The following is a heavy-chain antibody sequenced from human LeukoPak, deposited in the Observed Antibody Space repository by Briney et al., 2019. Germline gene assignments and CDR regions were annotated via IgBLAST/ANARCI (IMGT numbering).Heavy chain of an antibody. D-gene: IGHD1-26*01. CDR3: AKGRKLPGYFDY. V-gene: IGHV3-23*01. J-gene: IGHJ4*02. Sequence: GGSLRLSYAASGFTFSSYAMSWVRQAPGKGLEWVSAISGSGGSTYYADSVKGRFTISRDNSKNTLYLQMNSLRAEDTAVYYCAKGRKLPGYFDYWGQGTLVTVSS. CDR2: ISGSGGST. CDR1: GFTFSSYA.